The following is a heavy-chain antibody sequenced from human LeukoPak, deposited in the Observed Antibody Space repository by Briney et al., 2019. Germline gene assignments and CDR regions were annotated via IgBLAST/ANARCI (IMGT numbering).Heavy chain of an antibody. D-gene: IGHD1-20*01. CDR1: GFTFSTTA. J-gene: IGHJ4*02. V-gene: IGHV3-23*01. Sequence: GGSLRLSCAASGFTFSTTAMTWVRQAPGKGLEWVSGISNSGGSPDYADSVKGRFTISRDNSKNTLSLQMNSLRAEDTAVYYCAKDLNWPRSEYWGQGTLVTVSS. CDR3: AKDLNWPRSEY. CDR2: ISNSGGSP.